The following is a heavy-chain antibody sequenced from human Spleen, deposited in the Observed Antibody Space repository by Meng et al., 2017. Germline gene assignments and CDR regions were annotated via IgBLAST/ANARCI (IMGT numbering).Heavy chain of an antibody. D-gene: IGHD2/OR15-2a*01. Sequence: LSLTCAASGFTFSSYAMHWVRQAPGKGLEWVAVISYDGSNKYYADSVKGRFTISRDNSKNTLYLQMNSLRAEDTAVYYCARESNRGAFDIWGQGTMVTVSS. CDR3: ARESNRGAFDI. J-gene: IGHJ3*02. CDR2: ISYDGSNK. CDR1: GFTFSSYA. V-gene: IGHV3-30*04.